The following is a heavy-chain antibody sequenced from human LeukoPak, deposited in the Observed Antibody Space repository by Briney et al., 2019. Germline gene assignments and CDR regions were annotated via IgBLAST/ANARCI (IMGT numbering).Heavy chain of an antibody. Sequence: GGSLRLSCAASAFTFSSYSMNWVRQAPGKGLEWVSSIKGRFTISRDNAKNSLYLQMNSLRAEDTAVYYCARFALKTPPTDWGQGTLVTVSS. J-gene: IGHJ4*02. CDR1: AFTFSSYS. CDR2: I. CDR3: ARFALKTPPTD. V-gene: IGHV3-21*01.